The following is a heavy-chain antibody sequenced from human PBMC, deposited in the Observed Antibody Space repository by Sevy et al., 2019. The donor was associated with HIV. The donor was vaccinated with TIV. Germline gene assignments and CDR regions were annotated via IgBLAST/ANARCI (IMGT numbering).Heavy chain of an antibody. CDR3: ARDAGGYYYDYGMDV. Sequence: SETLSLTCSISGGTIVSSGHYWGWIRQTPGKGLEWIGSIYYNGHTFYTPSLKSLLTISIDTSKNQFSLTLSSVTVADTAVYFWARDAGGYYYDYGMDVWGQGTTVTVSS. CDR2: IYYNGHT. CDR1: GGTIVSSGHY. V-gene: IGHV4-39*02. J-gene: IGHJ6*02. D-gene: IGHD2-15*01.